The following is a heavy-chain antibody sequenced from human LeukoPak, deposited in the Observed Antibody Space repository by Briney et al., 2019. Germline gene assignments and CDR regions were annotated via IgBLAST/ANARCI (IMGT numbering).Heavy chain of an antibody. CDR2: IWFDGNNR. CDR3: ARGVDYYYDSSGYYKRFDY. V-gene: IGHV3-33*01. Sequence: GGSLRLSCTTSGFLFNSYAMHWVRQAPGKGLVWVAVIWFDGNNRYYADSVKGRFTISRDNFKNTLYLQMNSLRAEDTAVYFCARGVDYYYDSSGYYKRFDYWGQGTLVTVSS. CDR1: GFLFNSYA. J-gene: IGHJ4*02. D-gene: IGHD3-22*01.